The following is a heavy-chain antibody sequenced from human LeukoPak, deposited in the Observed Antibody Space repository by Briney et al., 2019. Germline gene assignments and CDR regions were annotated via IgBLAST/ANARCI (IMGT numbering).Heavy chain of an antibody. CDR1: GFTFDDYA. Sequence: GGSLRLSCAASGFTFDDYAMHWVRQAPGKGLEWVSGISWNSGSIGYADSVKGRFTISRDNAKNSLYLQMNSLRAEDTALYYCAKGNEYSSSSSFDYWGQGTLVTVSS. V-gene: IGHV3-9*01. CDR2: ISWNSGSI. J-gene: IGHJ4*02. D-gene: IGHD6-6*01. CDR3: AKGNEYSSSSSFDY.